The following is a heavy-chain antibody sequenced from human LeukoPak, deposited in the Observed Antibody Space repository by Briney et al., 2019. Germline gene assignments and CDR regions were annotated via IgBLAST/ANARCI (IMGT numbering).Heavy chain of an antibody. D-gene: IGHD3-9*01. CDR2: MNPSSGNT. J-gene: IGHJ3*02. CDR3: ARDCGRYFDWLFSRRGDAFDI. Sequence: ASVKVSCKASGYTFTSYDINWVRQATGQGLEWMGWMNPSSGNTGYAQKFQGKVTMTRNTSISTAYMELSSLRSEDTAVYYCARDCGRYFDWLFSRRGDAFDIWGQGTMVTVSS. V-gene: IGHV1-8*01. CDR1: GYTFTSYD.